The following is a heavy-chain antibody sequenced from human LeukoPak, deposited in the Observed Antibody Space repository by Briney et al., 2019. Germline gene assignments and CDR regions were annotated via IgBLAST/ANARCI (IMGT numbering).Heavy chain of an antibody. CDR2: IIPIFGTT. CDR3: ARFLVLRGSGTYRYYFDY. Sequence: SENVSCNASVGTFSSYAISWVRHAPGQGLGWIGGIIPIFGTTNYAQKFQGRVTITADESTSTAYMELSSLRSEDTAVYYCARFLVLRGSGTYRYYFDYWGQGTLVTVSS. V-gene: IGHV1-69*01. CDR1: VGTFSSYA. J-gene: IGHJ4*02. D-gene: IGHD3-10*01.